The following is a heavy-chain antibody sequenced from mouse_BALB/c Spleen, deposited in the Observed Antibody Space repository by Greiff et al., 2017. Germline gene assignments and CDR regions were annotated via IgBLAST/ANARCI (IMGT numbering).Heavy chain of an antibody. V-gene: IGHV1-69*01. Sequence: QVQLKQPGAELVMPGASVKMSCKASGYTFTDYWMHWVKQRPGQGLEWIGAIDTSDSYTSYNQKFKGKATLTVDESSSTAYMQLSSLTSEDSAVYYCARELGRAWFAYWGQGTLVTVSA. J-gene: IGHJ3*01. CDR1: GYTFTDYW. CDR2: IDTSDSYT. CDR3: ARELGRAWFAY. D-gene: IGHD4-1*01.